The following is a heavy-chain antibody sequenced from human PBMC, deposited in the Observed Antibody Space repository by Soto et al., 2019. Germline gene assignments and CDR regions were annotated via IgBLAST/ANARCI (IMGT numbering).Heavy chain of an antibody. CDR1: GGSISSGGYY. Sequence: QVQLQDSGPGLVNPSQTLSLTCTVSGGSISSGGYYWRWMRQHSGKCLEWIGYVYYSGSTYYNQSLKSRMTIPVDTSKDLFSFTLSSVTAADTAVYYCAGEPIIGGQGTLFTVTS. CDR3: AGEPII. CDR2: VYYSGST. J-gene: IGHJ4*02. V-gene: IGHV4-31*03.